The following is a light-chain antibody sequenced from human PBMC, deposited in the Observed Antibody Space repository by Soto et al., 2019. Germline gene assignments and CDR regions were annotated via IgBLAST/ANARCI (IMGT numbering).Light chain of an antibody. CDR1: SSDVGAYSY. Sequence: SVLTQPASVSGSPGQSITISCTGTSSDVGAYSYVSWYQQHPGKAPKLMIYEVSNRPSGVSDRFSGSKSGNTASLTISGLQAEDEADYYCSSYTTSSTLAFGGGTQLTVL. J-gene: IGLJ2*01. CDR3: SSYTTSSTLA. V-gene: IGLV2-14*01. CDR2: EVS.